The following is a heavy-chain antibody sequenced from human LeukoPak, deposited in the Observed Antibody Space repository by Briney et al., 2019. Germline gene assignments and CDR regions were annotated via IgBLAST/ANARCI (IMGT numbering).Heavy chain of an antibody. J-gene: IGHJ4*02. CDR2: ISSGGVDT. CDR1: GFTFSSYA. CDR3: AKPSKYGNFFDY. Sequence: GGSLRLSCAASGFTFSSYAMSWVRTAPGKGLEWISAISSGGVDTFYADSVQGRFIVSRDISKNTLYLQMDSLRADDTAVYYCAKPSKYGNFFDYWGQGTLATVSS. V-gene: IGHV3-23*01. D-gene: IGHD2-2*01.